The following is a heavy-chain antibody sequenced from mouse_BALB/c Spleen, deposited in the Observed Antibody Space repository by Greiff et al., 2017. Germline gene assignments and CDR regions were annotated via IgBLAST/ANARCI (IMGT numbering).Heavy chain of an antibody. V-gene: IGHV3-2*02. D-gene: IGHD1-1*02. J-gene: IGHJ2*01. CDR2: ISYSGST. Sequence: VQLKESGPGLVKPSQSLSLTCTVTGYSITSDYAWNWIRQFPGNKLEWMGYISYSGSTSYNPSLKSRISITRDTSKNQFFLQLNSVTTEDTATYYCAREGYGPVDYWGQGTTLTVSS. CDR1: GYSITSDYA. CDR3: AREGYGPVDY.